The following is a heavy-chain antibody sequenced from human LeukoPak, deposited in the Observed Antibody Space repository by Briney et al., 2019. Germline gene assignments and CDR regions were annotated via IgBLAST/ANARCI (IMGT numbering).Heavy chain of an antibody. CDR2: FSATDGSA. CDR1: GFTVSSYG. D-gene: IGHD6-13*01. Sequence: GGSLRLSCAASGFTVSSYGMTWVRQAPGKGLEWDSAFSATDGSAQYAESVKGRFTISRDNSKNSLYLQMNSLRDEDTAVYYCAKARIASAGTGAFDVWGQGTMVTVSS. V-gene: IGHV3-23*01. CDR3: AKARIASAGTGAFDV. J-gene: IGHJ3*01.